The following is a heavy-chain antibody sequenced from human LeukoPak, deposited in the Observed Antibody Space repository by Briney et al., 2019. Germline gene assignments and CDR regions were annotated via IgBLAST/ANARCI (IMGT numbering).Heavy chain of an antibody. V-gene: IGHV4-38-2*02. Sequence: SETLSLTCAVSGYSISSNYYWAWIRQPPGKGLEWIGSIYQSGSTYYNPSLKSRVTISVDTSKNQFSLKLSSVTAADTAVYYCAREGYSYGTDYWGQGTLVTVSS. CDR1: GYSISSNYY. CDR2: IYQSGST. D-gene: IGHD5-18*01. J-gene: IGHJ4*02. CDR3: AREGYSYGTDY.